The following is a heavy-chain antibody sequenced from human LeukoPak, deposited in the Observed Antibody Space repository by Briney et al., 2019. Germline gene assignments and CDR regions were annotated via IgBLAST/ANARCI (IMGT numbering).Heavy chain of an antibody. J-gene: IGHJ4*02. D-gene: IGHD3-9*01. CDR2: INPNSGGT. CDR1: GYTFTGYY. V-gene: IGHV1-2*02. Sequence: ASVKVSCKASGYTFTGYYMHWVRQAPGQGLEWTGWINPNSGGTNYAQKFQGRVTMTRDTSISTAYMELSRLRSDDTAVYYCARDLPLTGLYDYWGQGTLVTVSS. CDR3: ARDLPLTGLYDY.